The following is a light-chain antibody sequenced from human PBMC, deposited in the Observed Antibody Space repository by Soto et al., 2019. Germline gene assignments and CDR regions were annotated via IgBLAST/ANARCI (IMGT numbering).Light chain of an antibody. CDR1: QAISSC. Sequence: DIQMTQSPSSVSASVGDRVTINCRASQAISSCLAWYQQKPGRAPKLLIHSASSLESGVPSRFRGSGSGTDFTLTISSLQPEDFGTYCCQQAISLPWTFGQGTKVEIK. V-gene: IGKV1-12*01. J-gene: IGKJ1*01. CDR2: SAS. CDR3: QQAISLPWT.